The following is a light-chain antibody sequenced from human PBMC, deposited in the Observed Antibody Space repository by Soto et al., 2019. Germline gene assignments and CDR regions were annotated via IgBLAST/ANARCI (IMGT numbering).Light chain of an antibody. Sequence: QPVLTQPPSASGSPGQSVTISCTGTSRDVGAYNYVSWYQQHPGKAPKLVIYEVSKRPSGVPDRFSGSKSGNTASLTVSGLQAEDEADYYCSSHAGSKRVFGTGTKVTVL. J-gene: IGLJ1*01. V-gene: IGLV2-8*01. CDR2: EVS. CDR1: SRDVGAYNY. CDR3: SSHAGSKRV.